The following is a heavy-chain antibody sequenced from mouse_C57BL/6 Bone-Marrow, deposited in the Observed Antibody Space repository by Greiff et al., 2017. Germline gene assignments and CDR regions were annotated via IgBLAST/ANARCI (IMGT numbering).Heavy chain of an antibody. V-gene: IGHV5-4*01. J-gene: IGHJ4*01. CDR1: GFTFSSYA. CDR3: ARDGVYDFGDAMDY. CDR2: ISAGGSYT. Sequence: EVLLVESGGGLVKPGGSLKLSCAASGFTFSSYAMPWVRQTPEKRLEWVATISAGGSYTYYPDNVKGRFTISRDNAKNNLYLQMSHLKSEDTAMYYCARDGVYDFGDAMDYWGQGTSVTVSS. D-gene: IGHD2-3*01.